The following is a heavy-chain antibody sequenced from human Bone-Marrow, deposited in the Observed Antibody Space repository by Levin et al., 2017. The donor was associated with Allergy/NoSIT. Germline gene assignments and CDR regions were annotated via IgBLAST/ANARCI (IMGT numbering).Heavy chain of an antibody. V-gene: IGHV3-23*01. CDR3: AKSATTVLYYFDS. J-gene: IGHJ4*02. Sequence: GGSLRLSCAASGFSFSDYAMTWVRQAPGKGLEWVSSISGGGTDTYYADSVKGRFTISRDNSKNTLFLQMDSLRAGDAAIYYCAKSATTVLYYFDSWLQGTLVPVSS. CDR1: GFSFSDYA. D-gene: IGHD4-17*01. CDR2: ISGGGTDT.